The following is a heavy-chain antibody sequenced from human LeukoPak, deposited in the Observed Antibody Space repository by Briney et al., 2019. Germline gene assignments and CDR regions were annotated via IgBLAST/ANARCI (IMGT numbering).Heavy chain of an antibody. D-gene: IGHD3-10*01. CDR1: GGSISSYY. J-gene: IGHJ6*02. V-gene: IGHV4-59*12. CDR2: IYYSGST. Sequence: SGTLSLTCTVSGGSISSYYWSWIRQPPGKGLEWIGYIYYSGSTNYNPSLKSRVTISVDTSKNQFSLKLSSVTAADTAVYYCARDGKKHGSGSPSSYGMDVWGQGTTVTVSS. CDR3: ARDGKKHGSGSPSSYGMDV.